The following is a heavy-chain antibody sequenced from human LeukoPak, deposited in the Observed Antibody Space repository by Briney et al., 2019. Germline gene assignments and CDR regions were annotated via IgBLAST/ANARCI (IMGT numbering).Heavy chain of an antibody. CDR2: INPNSGDT. V-gene: IGHV1-2*02. D-gene: IGHD6-13*01. J-gene: IGHJ5*02. Sequence: ASVKVSCKASGYTFTDYYVYWVRQAPGQGLEWMGWINPNSGDTNYAQKFQGRVTMTRDTSISTAYMDLSSLRSDDTAMYYCARMWSTATSGWNWFDPWGQGTLVTVSP. CDR1: GYTFTDYY. CDR3: ARMWSTATSGWNWFDP.